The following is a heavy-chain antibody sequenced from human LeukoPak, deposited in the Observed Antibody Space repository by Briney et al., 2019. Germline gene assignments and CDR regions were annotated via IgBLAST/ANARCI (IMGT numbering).Heavy chain of an antibody. J-gene: IGHJ5*02. Sequence: SETLSLTCTVSGYSISTGYYWGWIRQPPGKGLEWIGSIYHSGNTNYNPSLKSRVTILVDTSKNHFSLELNSVTAADTGVYYCARDSSPFFGSGSHYPNWFDPWGQGILVTVSS. CDR3: ARDSSPFFGSGSHYPNWFDP. CDR2: IYHSGNT. V-gene: IGHV4-38-2*02. D-gene: IGHD3-10*01. CDR1: GYSISTGYY.